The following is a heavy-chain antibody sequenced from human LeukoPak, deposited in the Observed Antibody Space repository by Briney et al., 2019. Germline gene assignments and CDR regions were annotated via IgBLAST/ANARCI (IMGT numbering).Heavy chain of an antibody. Sequence: GGSLRLSCVASGFTFSRYWMTWVRQAPGKGLEWVANIKEDGSEENCVDSVKGRFTISRDNAKNSLYLQLNSLRVDDTAVYYCARAYTDYAEGGYWGQGTLITVSS. CDR3: ARAYTDYAEGGY. CDR1: GFTFSRYW. CDR2: IKEDGSEE. J-gene: IGHJ4*02. D-gene: IGHD5-12*01. V-gene: IGHV3-7*01.